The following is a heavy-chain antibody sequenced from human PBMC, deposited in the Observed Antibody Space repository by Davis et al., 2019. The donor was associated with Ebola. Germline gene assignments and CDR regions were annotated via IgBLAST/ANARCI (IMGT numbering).Heavy chain of an antibody. CDR3: ARDLVVVVAANQGWYYGMDV. CDR2: ISSSSSYI. J-gene: IGHJ6*04. V-gene: IGHV3-21*01. Sequence: GESLKISCAASGFTFSSYSMNWVRQAPGKGLEWVSSISSSSSYIYCADSVKGRFTISRDNAKNSLYLQMNSLRAEDTAVYYCARDLVVVVAANQGWYYGMDVWGKGTTVTVSS. D-gene: IGHD2-15*01. CDR1: GFTFSSYS.